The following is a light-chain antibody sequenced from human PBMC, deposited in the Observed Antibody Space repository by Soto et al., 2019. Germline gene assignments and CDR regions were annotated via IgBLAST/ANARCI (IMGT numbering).Light chain of an antibody. CDR3: SSYTSGSTWV. J-gene: IGLJ3*02. CDR2: EVS. CDR1: SSDVGGYNY. Sequence: QSALTQPASVSGCPGQSITISCTGTSSDVGGYNYVSWYQQHPGKAPKLMIYEVSNRPSGVSNRFSGSKSGNTASLTISGLQAEYEADYYCSSYTSGSTWVFGGWTKVTVL. V-gene: IGLV2-14*01.